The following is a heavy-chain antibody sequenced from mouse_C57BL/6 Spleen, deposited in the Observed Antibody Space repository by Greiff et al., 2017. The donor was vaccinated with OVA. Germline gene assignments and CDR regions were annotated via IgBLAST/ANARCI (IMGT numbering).Heavy chain of an antibody. J-gene: IGHJ1*03. V-gene: IGHV3-1*01. CDR3: ARRETGTDWYFDV. D-gene: IGHD4-1*01. CDR1: GYSITSGYD. CDR2: ISYSGST. Sequence: EVQLQQSGPGMVKPSQSLSLTCTVTGYSITSGYDWHWIRHFPGNTLEWMGYISYSGSTNYNPSLKSRISITHDTSKNHFFLKLNSVTTEDTATYYCARRETGTDWYFDVWGTGTTVTVSS.